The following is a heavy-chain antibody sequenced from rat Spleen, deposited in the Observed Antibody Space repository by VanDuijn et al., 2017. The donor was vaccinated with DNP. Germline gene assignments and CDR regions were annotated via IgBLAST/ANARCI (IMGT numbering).Heavy chain of an antibody. D-gene: IGHD1-5*01. V-gene: IGHV5-19*01. Sequence: EVQLVESGGDLVQPGRSLKLSCAVSGFIFSNYGMHWIRQAPTQGLEWVGSISTGGGNTYYRDSVKGRFTISRDDAKSTLYLQMNSLRSEDTATYYCTRHGEVHLRYAMDAWGQGTSVTVSS. CDR1: GFIFSNYG. CDR3: TRHGEVHLRYAMDA. CDR2: ISTGGGNT. J-gene: IGHJ4*01.